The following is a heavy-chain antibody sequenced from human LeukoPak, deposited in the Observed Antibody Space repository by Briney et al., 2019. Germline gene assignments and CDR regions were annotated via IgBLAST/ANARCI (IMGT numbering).Heavy chain of an antibody. CDR3: ARVGTVTLDY. Sequence: SETLSLTCAVYGGSFSGYYWSWIRQPPGKGLEWIGEINHSGSTNYNPSLKSRVTISVDTSKNQFSPKLSSVTAADTAVYYCARVGTVTLDYWGQGTLVTVSS. D-gene: IGHD4-17*01. J-gene: IGHJ4*02. CDR2: INHSGST. V-gene: IGHV4-34*01. CDR1: GGSFSGYY.